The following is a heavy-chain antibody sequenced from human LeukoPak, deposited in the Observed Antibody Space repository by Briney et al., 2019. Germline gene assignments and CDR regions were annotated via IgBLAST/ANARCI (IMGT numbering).Heavy chain of an antibody. Sequence: ETLSLTCAVYGGSFSGYYWSWVRQAPGKGLEWVSSISSSSYIYYADSVKGRFTISRDNAKNSLYLQMNSLRAEDTAVYYCAKGGSDYWGQGTLVTVSS. D-gene: IGHD3-16*01. CDR1: GGSFSGYY. V-gene: IGHV3-69-1*01. CDR2: ISSSSYI. J-gene: IGHJ4*02. CDR3: AKGGSDY.